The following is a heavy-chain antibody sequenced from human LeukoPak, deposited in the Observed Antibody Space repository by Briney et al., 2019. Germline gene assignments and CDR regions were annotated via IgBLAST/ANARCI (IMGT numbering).Heavy chain of an antibody. CDR2: INAGNGNT. Sequence: ASVKVSCKASGYTFTSYIMHWVRQAPGQSPEWMGWINAGNGNTKYSQKFQGRVTITRDTSASTAYMELRSLRSDDTAVYYCARGRNGDYSELDYWGQGTLVTVSS. D-gene: IGHD4-17*01. CDR3: ARGRNGDYSELDY. V-gene: IGHV1-3*01. CDR1: GYTFTSYI. J-gene: IGHJ4*02.